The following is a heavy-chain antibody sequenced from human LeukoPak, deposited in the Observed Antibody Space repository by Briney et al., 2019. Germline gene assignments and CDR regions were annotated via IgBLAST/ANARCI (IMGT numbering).Heavy chain of an antibody. CDR2: IYYSGST. CDR3: ATYGDYVHY. J-gene: IGHJ4*02. D-gene: IGHD4-17*01. Sequence: PSETLSLTCTVSGGSISTYYWSWIRQPPGKGLEWIGYIYYSGSTNYNPSLKSRVTISVDASKNQFSLKLNSVTAADTAVYYCATYGDYVHYWGQGTLVTVSS. V-gene: IGHV4-59*08. CDR1: GGSISTYY.